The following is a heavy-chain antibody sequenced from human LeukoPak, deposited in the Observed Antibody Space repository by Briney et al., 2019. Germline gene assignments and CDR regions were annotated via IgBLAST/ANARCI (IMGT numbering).Heavy chain of an antibody. CDR3: ARRIRGYSYVVGDY. CDR1: GYTFTSYG. V-gene: IGHV1-18*01. Sequence: GASVKVSCKASGYTFTSYGISWVRQAPGQGLEWRGWISAYNGNTNYAQKLQGRATMTTDTSTSTAYMELRSLRSDDTAVYYCARRIRGYSYVVGDYWGQGTLVTVSS. D-gene: IGHD5-18*01. CDR2: ISAYNGNT. J-gene: IGHJ4*02.